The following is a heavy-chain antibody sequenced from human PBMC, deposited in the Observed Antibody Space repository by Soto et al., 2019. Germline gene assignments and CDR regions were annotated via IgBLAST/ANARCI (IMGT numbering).Heavy chain of an antibody. D-gene: IGHD2-15*01. CDR2: IIPIFGTA. CDR3: ASYCSGGSCHYYYYGMDV. J-gene: IGHJ6*02. V-gene: IGHV1-69*01. Sequence: QVQLVQSGAEVKKPGSSVKVSCKASGGTFSSYAISWVRQAPGQGLEWMGGIIPIFGTANYAQKFQGRVTITADESTSTAYMELISLRSEDTAVYYCASYCSGGSCHYYYYGMDVWGQGTTVTVSS. CDR1: GGTFSSYA.